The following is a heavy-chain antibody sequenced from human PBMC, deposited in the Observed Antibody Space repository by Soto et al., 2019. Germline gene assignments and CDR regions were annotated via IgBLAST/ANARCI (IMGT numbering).Heavy chain of an antibody. J-gene: IGHJ4*02. Sequence: EVQRVESGGGLVKPGESLTLSCAASGFTFNNAWMSWVRQARGTGLEWVGRIKSNADGGTEDYNPPVKGRFTISRDDSKNTLLLHINSLKTEETAVYYCTTGVATAKYYFDFWGQRTLVTVSS. CDR2: IKSNADGGTE. CDR1: GFTFNNAW. V-gene: IGHV3-15*01. D-gene: IGHD6-25*01. CDR3: TTGVATAKYYFDF.